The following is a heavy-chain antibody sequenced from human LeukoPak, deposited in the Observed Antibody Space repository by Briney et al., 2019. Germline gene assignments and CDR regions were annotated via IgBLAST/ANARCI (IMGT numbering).Heavy chain of an antibody. V-gene: IGHV3-33*01. CDR1: GFTFSSYG. D-gene: IGHD6-19*01. Sequence: GGSLRLSCAASGFTFSSYGMHWVRQAPGKGLEWVAVIWYDGSNKYYADSVKGRFTISRDNSKNTLYLQMNSLRAEDTAVYYCARDEIGAVAGLLDYWGQGILVTVSS. CDR3: ARDEIGAVAGLLDY. J-gene: IGHJ4*02. CDR2: IWYDGSNK.